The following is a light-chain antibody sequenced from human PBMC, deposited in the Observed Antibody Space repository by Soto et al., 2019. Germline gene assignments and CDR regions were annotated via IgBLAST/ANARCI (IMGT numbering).Light chain of an antibody. CDR2: AAS. V-gene: IGKV1-39*01. Sequence: DIQMTQSPSSLSASVGDRVTITCRASQSISSYLNWYQQKPGKAPKLLIYAASSLQSGVPSRFSGSGSGKDFTLTISSLQPEDFATYYCQHRAFGQGTKVDIK. CDR1: QSISSY. CDR3: QHRA. J-gene: IGKJ1*01.